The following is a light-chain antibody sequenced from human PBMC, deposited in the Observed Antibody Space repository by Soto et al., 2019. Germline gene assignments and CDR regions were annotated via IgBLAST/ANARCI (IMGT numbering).Light chain of an antibody. CDR2: GAS. V-gene: IGKV3-20*01. Sequence: EIVLTQSPGTLSLSPGERATLSCRASQSVSSSYLAWYQQNPGQAPRLLIYGASSRATGIPDRFSGSGSGTDFTLSISRLEAEEFAVYYCQQYGSSPYTFGQGTKLEIK. J-gene: IGKJ2*01. CDR3: QQYGSSPYT. CDR1: QSVSSSY.